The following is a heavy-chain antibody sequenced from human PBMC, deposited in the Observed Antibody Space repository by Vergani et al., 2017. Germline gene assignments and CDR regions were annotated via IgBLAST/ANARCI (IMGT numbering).Heavy chain of an antibody. V-gene: IGHV3-30-3*01. Sequence: VQLVESGGGVVQPGRSLRLSCAASGFTFSSYAMHWVRQAPGKGLEWVVGISFDGTNEYYPDLVKGRFTISRDIAKNTLYLQVRSLRLEDTGVYHCVRDRGLCAGGRCYTEAWDYWGQGTPVTVSS. CDR1: GFTFSSYA. CDR3: VRDRGLCAGGRCYTEAWDY. CDR2: ISFDGTNE. D-gene: IGHD2-2*02. J-gene: IGHJ4*02.